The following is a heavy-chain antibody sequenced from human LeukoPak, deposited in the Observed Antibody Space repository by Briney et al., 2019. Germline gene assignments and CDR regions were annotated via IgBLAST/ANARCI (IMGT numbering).Heavy chain of an antibody. D-gene: IGHD6-19*01. CDR3: ARVKFSGHYYYYGMDV. J-gene: IGHJ6*02. Sequence: GGSLRLSCAASGFTVSSNYMSWVRQAPGKGLEWVSVIYSGGSIYYADSVKGRFTISRHNSKNTLYLQMNSLRAEDTAVYYCARVKFSGHYYYYGMDVWGQGTTVTVSS. V-gene: IGHV3-53*04. CDR2: IYSGGSI. CDR1: GFTVSSNY.